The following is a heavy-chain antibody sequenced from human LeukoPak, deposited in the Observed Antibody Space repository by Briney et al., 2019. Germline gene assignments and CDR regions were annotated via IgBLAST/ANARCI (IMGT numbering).Heavy chain of an antibody. V-gene: IGHV1-2*06. J-gene: IGHJ1*01. CDR3: ASGSGYFQH. D-gene: IGHD3-10*01. Sequence: ASVKVSCKASGYTLTDYYMHWVRQAPGQGLEWMGRINPNSGGTNYAQKFQGRVTMTRDTSISTVYMELSRLRSDDTAVYYCASGSGYFQHWGQGTLVTFSS. CDR2: INPNSGGT. CDR1: GYTLTDYY.